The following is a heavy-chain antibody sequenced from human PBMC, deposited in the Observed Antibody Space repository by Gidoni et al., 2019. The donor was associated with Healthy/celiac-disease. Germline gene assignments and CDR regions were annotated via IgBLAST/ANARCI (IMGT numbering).Heavy chain of an antibody. J-gene: IGHJ5*02. CDR1: GYTLTALS. CDR3: ATGLGPLLAAAGPNWFDP. CDR2: FDPEDGET. V-gene: IGHV1-24*01. D-gene: IGHD6-13*01. Sequence: QVQLVQSGAEVKQPGASVKVSCKVSGYTLTALSMHWVRQAPGRGLEWMGGFDPEDGETIYAQKFQGRVTMTEDTSTDTAYMELSSLRSEDTAVYYCATGLGPLLAAAGPNWFDPWGQGTLVTVSS.